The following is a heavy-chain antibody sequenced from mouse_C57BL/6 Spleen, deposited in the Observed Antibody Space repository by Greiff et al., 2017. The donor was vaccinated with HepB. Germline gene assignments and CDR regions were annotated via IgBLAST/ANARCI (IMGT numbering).Heavy chain of an antibody. Sequence: VQLQQPGAELVKPGASVKLSCKASGYTFTSYWMQWVKQRPGQGLEWIGEIDPSDSYTNYNQKFKGKATLTVDTSSSTAYMQLSSLTSEDSAVYYCARSPQGYGSSHFDYWGQGTTLTVSS. CDR3: ARSPQGYGSSHFDY. J-gene: IGHJ2*01. V-gene: IGHV1-50*01. D-gene: IGHD1-1*01. CDR2: IDPSDSYT. CDR1: GYTFTSYW.